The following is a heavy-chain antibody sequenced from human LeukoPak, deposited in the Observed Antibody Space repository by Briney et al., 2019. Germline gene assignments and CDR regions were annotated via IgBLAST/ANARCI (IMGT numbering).Heavy chain of an antibody. CDR3: TRGSQNCASASCYNF. J-gene: IGHJ4*02. CDR2: MNPYSGNT. D-gene: IGHD2-2*02. V-gene: IGHV1-8*01. Sequence: GASVKVSCKASGYTFTSYDINWVRQAAGQGLEWMGWMNPYSGNTGYAQKSQGRVTMTRSTSISTAYMELGSLTSEDTAVYYCTRGSQNCASASCYNFWGQGTLVTVFS. CDR1: GYTFTSYD.